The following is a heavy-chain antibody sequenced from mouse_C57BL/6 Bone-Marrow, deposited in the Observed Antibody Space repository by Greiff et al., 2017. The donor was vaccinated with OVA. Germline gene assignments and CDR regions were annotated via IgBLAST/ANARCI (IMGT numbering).Heavy chain of an antibody. J-gene: IGHJ3*01. CDR2: IDPENGDT. Sequence: EVQLQQSGAELVRPGASVKLSCTASGFNIKDDYMHWVKQRPEQGLEWIGWIDPENGDTEYASKFQGKATITADTSSNTAYLQLSSLTSEDTAVYYCTTGGSGSAWFAYWGQGTLVTVSA. CDR3: TTGGSGSAWFAY. CDR1: GFNIKDDY. V-gene: IGHV14-4*01. D-gene: IGHD3-2*02.